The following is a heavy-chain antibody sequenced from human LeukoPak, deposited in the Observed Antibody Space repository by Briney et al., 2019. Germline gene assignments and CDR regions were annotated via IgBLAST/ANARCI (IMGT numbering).Heavy chain of an antibody. CDR1: GYRFTNYW. D-gene: IGHD6-13*01. V-gene: IGHV5-51*01. CDR3: ARPGVGSSSPDGMDV. CDR2: IYPGDSYT. J-gene: IGHJ6*02. Sequence: GESLKISCKGSGYRFTNYWIGWVRQMPGKGLEWMGIIYPGDSYTRYSPSFQGQVTISADKSISTAYLQWSSLKASDTAMYYCARPGVGSSSPDGMDVWGQGTTVTVSS.